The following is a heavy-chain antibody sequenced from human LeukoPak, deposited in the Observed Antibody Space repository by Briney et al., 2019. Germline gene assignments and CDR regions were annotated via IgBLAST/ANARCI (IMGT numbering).Heavy chain of an antibody. V-gene: IGHV3-48*01. CDR2: ISSSSSTI. Sequence: PGGSLRLSCAASGFTFSSYSMNWVRQAPGKGLEWVSYISSSSSTIYYADSVKGRFTISRDNAKNSLYLQMNSLRAEDTAVYYCARLGIAVAGSYYYYYMDVWGKGTTVTVSS. D-gene: IGHD6-19*01. J-gene: IGHJ6*03. CDR3: ARLGIAVAGSYYYYYMDV. CDR1: GFTFSSYS.